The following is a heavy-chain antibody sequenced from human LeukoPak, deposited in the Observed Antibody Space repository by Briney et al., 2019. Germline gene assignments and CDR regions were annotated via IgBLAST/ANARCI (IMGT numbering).Heavy chain of an antibody. CDR3: ARGYSSGWYTDLIVDFDY. D-gene: IGHD6-19*01. CDR1: GGTFRSYG. Sequence: ASVKVSCKASGGTFRSYGINWVRQAPGQGLEWMGGIIPIFGTTNYAQRLQGRVTITADESTKTAYMELSSLRSEDTAVYYCARGYSSGWYTDLIVDFDYWGQGTLVTVSS. V-gene: IGHV1-69*13. J-gene: IGHJ4*02. CDR2: IIPIFGTT.